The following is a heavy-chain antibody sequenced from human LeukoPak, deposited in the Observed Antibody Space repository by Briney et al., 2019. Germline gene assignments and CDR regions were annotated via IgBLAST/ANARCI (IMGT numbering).Heavy chain of an antibody. J-gene: IGHJ4*02. CDR3: ARLFYSGYVDY. CDR2: IYYSGST. V-gene: IGHV4-39*01. Sequence: SETLSLTCTVSGGSISSSSYYWGWIRQPPGKGLEWIGSIYYSGSTYYNPSLKSRVTISVDTSKNQFSLKLSSVTAADTAVYYCARLFYSGYVDYWGPGTLVTVSS. D-gene: IGHD1-26*01. CDR1: GGSISSSSYY.